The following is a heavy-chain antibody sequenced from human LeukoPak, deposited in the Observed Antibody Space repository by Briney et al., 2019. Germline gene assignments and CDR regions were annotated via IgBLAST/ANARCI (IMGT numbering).Heavy chain of an antibody. Sequence: PSETLSLTCTVSGGSISSYYWSWIRQPPGKGLEWIGYIYYSGSTNYNPSLKSRVTISVDTSKNQFSLKLSSVTAADTAVYYCARHRYGDYYYYYGMDVWGQGTTVTVSS. D-gene: IGHD4-17*01. V-gene: IGHV4-59*08. CDR3: ARHRYGDYYYYYGMDV. J-gene: IGHJ6*02. CDR2: IYYSGST. CDR1: GGSISSYY.